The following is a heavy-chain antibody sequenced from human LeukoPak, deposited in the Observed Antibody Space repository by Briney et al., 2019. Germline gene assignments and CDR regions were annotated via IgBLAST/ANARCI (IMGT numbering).Heavy chain of an antibody. CDR2: IYYSGST. D-gene: IGHD3-3*01. CDR3: AREGYDFWSSYPNWFDP. V-gene: IGHV4-30-4*08. CDR1: GGSISSGDYY. J-gene: IGHJ5*02. Sequence: SQTLSLTCTVSGGSISSGDYYWSWIRQPPGKGLEWIGYIYYSGSTYYNPSLKSRVTISVDTSKNQFSLKLSSVTAADTAVYYCAREGYDFWSSYPNWFDPWGQGTLVTVSS.